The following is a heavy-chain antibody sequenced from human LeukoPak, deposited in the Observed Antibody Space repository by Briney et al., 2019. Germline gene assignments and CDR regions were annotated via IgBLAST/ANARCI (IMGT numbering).Heavy chain of an antibody. V-gene: IGHV3-53*01. D-gene: IGHD3-9*01. CDR2: IYSGGNT. Sequence: PGRSLRLSCAASGFSVSSNYMSWVRQAPGKGLEWVSVIYSGGNTYYADSVKGRFTISRDNSKNTLYLQMNSLRAEDTAVYYCARDFDQGSYYFDYWGQGTLVTVSS. CDR1: GFSVSSNY. J-gene: IGHJ4*02. CDR3: ARDFDQGSYYFDY.